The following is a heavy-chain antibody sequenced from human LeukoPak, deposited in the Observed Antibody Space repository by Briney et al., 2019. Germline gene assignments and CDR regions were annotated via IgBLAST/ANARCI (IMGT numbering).Heavy chain of an antibody. D-gene: IGHD3-22*01. CDR2: ISAYSGNT. CDR3: ARVIPDYYDSSGYPLFFDY. V-gene: IGHV1-18*01. CDR1: GYTFSNYG. J-gene: IGHJ4*02. Sequence: ALVKVSCKASGYTFSNYGISWVRQAPGQGLEWLGWISAYSGNTHYAQKLQGRVTLTTDTSTSTAYMEVRSLRSDDTAVYFCARVIPDYYDSSGYPLFFDYWGQGTLVTVSS.